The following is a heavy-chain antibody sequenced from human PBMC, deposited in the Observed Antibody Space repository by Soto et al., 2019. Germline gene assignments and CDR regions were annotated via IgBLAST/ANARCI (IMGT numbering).Heavy chain of an antibody. D-gene: IGHD1-26*01. V-gene: IGHV3-30*18. J-gene: IGHJ4*02. Sequence: QVQLVESGGGVVQPGRSLRLSCAASGFTFSSYGMHWVRQAPGKGLEWVGVISYDGSNKYYADSVKGRFTISRDNSKNTLYLQMNSLRAEDTAVYYCAKDRRHATPYRAFDYWGQGTLVTVSS. CDR3: AKDRRHATPYRAFDY. CDR1: GFTFSSYG. CDR2: ISYDGSNK.